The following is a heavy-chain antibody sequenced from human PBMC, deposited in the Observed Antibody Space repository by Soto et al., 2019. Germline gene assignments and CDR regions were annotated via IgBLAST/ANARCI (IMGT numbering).Heavy chain of an antibody. CDR3: ARYGGQWLQSGGGGFEP. V-gene: IGHV4-4*02. CDR1: GDSISNFHW. D-gene: IGHD6-19*01. CDR2: IFHSGST. Sequence: VQLHESGPGLVKASGTLSLTCAVSGDSISNFHWWTWLRQPPGRGLEWIGEIFHSGSTTYNPSLMSRDTIAADVSTNPFSLNLNSVSAADSAGYYCARYGGQWLQSGGGGFEPWGPRIVVVVSS. J-gene: IGHJ5*02.